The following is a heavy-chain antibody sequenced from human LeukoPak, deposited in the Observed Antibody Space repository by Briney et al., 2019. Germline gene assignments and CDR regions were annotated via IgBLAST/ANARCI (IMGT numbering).Heavy chain of an antibody. J-gene: IGHJ4*02. Sequence: ASVKVSCKASGYTFTGYYMHWVRQAPGQGLEWMGWINPNSGGTNYAQKFQGRVTMTRDTSISTAYMELRSLRSDDTAVYYCARGRDQNYYDSSGYYSFLHDFDYWGQGTLVTVSS. CDR3: ARGRDQNYYDSSGYYSFLHDFDY. CDR2: INPNSGGT. D-gene: IGHD3-22*01. V-gene: IGHV1-2*02. CDR1: GYTFTGYY.